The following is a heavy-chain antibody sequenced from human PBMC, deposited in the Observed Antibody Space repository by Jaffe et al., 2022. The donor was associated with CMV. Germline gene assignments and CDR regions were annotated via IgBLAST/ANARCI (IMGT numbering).Heavy chain of an antibody. CDR1: GGSISSGGYY. J-gene: IGHJ4*02. Sequence: QVQLQESGPGLVKPSQTLSLTCTVSGGSISSGGYYWSWIRQHPGEGLEWIGYIYYSGSTYYNPSLKSRVTISIDTSKTQFSLKLASVTAADTAVYYCSRWTVKDLWPKFDDWGQGTLVTVSS. CDR2: IYYSGST. V-gene: IGHV4-31*03. CDR3: SRWTVKDLWPKFDD. D-gene: IGHD3-10*01.